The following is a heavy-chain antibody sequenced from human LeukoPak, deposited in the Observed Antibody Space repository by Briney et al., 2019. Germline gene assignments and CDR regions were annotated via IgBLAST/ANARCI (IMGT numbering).Heavy chain of an antibody. CDR3: ARHAVRGAFDI. J-gene: IGHJ3*02. D-gene: IGHD3-10*01. V-gene: IGHV4-59*08. CDR1: GGSISGYY. Sequence: ASETLSLTCAVSGGSISGYYLSWIRQPPGKGLEWLGRFYYTGSTNYYPSPGSRVSISLDTSNKQFSLRLSSVTAADTAVYYWARHAVRGAFDIWGQGTAVIVSS. CDR2: FYYTGST.